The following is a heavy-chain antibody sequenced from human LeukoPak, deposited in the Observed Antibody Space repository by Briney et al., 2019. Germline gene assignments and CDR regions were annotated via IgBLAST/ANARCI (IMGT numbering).Heavy chain of an antibody. CDR2: ISSSSSYI. CDR3: AKVRPPTLSSVWYFDY. Sequence: QAGGSLRLSCAASGFTFSSYSMNWVRQAPGKGLEWVSSISSSSSYIYYADSVKGRFTISRDNSKNTLYLQMNSLRAEDTAVYYCAKVRPPTLSSVWYFDYWGQGTLVTVSS. J-gene: IGHJ4*02. CDR1: GFTFSSYS. V-gene: IGHV3-21*04. D-gene: IGHD3-10*02.